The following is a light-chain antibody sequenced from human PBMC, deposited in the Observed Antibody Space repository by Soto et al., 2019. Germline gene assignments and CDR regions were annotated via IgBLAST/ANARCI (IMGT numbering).Light chain of an antibody. CDR3: CSYAGSSTLV. J-gene: IGLJ2*01. CDR1: NSDFGNYNL. CDR2: EGS. Sequence: QSALTQPASVSGSPGQSITISCTGTNSDFGNYNLVSWYQQHPGKAPKLMIYEGSKRPSGVSNRFSGSKSGNTASLTISGLQAEDEADYYCCSYAGSSTLVFGGGTKVTVL. V-gene: IGLV2-23*01.